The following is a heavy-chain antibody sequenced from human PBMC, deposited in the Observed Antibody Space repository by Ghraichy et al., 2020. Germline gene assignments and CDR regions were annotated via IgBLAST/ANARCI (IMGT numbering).Heavy chain of an antibody. CDR3: AHCYDFWSGFQHWFDP. V-gene: IGHV2-5*02. CDR2: IYWDDDK. Sequence: SGPTLVKPTQTLTLTCTFSGFSLSTSGVGVGWIRQPPGKALEWLALIYWDDDKRYSPSLKSRLTITKDTSKNQVVLTMTNMDPVDTATYYCAHCYDFWSGFQHWFDPWGQGTLVTVSS. D-gene: IGHD3-3*01. CDR1: GFSLSTSGVG. J-gene: IGHJ5*02.